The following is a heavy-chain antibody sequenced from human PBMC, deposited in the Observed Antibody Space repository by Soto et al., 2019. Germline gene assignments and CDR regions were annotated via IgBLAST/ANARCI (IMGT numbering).Heavy chain of an antibody. CDR1: GYSFAGYW. J-gene: IGHJ4*02. Sequence: PGESLKISCKGSGYSFAGYWITWVRQKPGKGLEWMGRIDPSDSQTYYSPSFRGHVTISVTKSITTVFLQWSSLRASDTAMYYCARQIYDSDTGPNSQYYFDSWGQGTPVTRLL. CDR2: IDPSDSQT. D-gene: IGHD3-22*01. CDR3: ARQIYDSDTGPNSQYYFDS. V-gene: IGHV5-10-1*01.